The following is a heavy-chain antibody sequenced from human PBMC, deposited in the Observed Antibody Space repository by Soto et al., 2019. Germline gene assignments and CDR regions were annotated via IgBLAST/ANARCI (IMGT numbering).Heavy chain of an antibody. CDR1: GFTFSNAW. J-gene: IGHJ6*02. CDR2: IKSKTDGGTT. V-gene: IGHV3-15*01. Sequence: EVQLVESGGGLVKPGGSLRLSCAASGFTFSNAWMSWVRQAPGKGLEWVGRIKSKTDGGTTDYAAPVKGRFTISRDDSKNTLYLQMNSLKTEDTAVCYCTTDSIVGTQSLGYYYYYGMDVWGQGTTVTVSS. D-gene: IGHD1-26*01. CDR3: TTDSIVGTQSLGYYYYYGMDV.